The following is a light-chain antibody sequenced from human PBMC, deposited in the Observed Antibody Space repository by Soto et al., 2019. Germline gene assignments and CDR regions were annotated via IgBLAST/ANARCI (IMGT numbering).Light chain of an antibody. CDR2: DVS. CDR3: SSYTSSSTYV. J-gene: IGLJ1*01. V-gene: IGLV2-14*01. CDR1: SRDVGGYNY. Sequence: QYALTQPASVSGSPGQSITISCTGTSRDVGGYNYVSWYQQHPGKAPKLMIYDVSNRPSGVSNRFSGSKSGNTASLTISGLQAEDEADYYCSSYTSSSTYVFGTGTKVTVL.